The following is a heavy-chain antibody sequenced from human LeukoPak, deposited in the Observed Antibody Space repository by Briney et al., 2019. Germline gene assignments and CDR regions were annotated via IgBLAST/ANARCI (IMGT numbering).Heavy chain of an antibody. CDR1: GFRFTSYG. D-gene: IGHD4-11*01. V-gene: IGHV3-33*06. CDR3: AKDVERGFDYTNSLDY. CDR2: IWSDGTNK. J-gene: IGHJ4*02. Sequence: PGGSLRLSCAASGFRFTSYGMHWVRQAPGKGLEWGAVIWSDGTNKYYADPVKGRFAISRDDFNNMVYLQMKSLRAEDTAVYYCAKDVERGFDYTNSLDYWGQGTLVTVSS.